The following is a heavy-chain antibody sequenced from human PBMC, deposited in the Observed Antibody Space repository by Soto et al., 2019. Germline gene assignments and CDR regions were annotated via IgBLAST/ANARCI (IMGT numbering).Heavy chain of an antibody. D-gene: IGHD3-10*01. CDR2: ISGSGGST. J-gene: IGHJ6*02. CDR1: GFTFSSYA. V-gene: IGHV3-23*01. Sequence: PGRSLRLSCAASGFTFSSYAMSWVRQAPGKGLEWVSAISGSGGSTYYADSVKGRFTISRDNSKNTLYLQMNSLRAEDTAVYYCAKDGVLLWFGELLWQDYYYGMDVWGQGTTVTVSS. CDR3: AKDGVLLWFGELLWQDYYYGMDV.